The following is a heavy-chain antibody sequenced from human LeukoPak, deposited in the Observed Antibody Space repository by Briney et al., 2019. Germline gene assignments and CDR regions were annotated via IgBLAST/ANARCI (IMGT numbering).Heavy chain of an antibody. CDR3: ARDSRGVRGAPDY. J-gene: IGHJ4*02. CDR1: GFTFSSYS. Sequence: GGSLRLSCAASGFTFSSYSMNWVRQAPGKGLEWVSSISSSSSYIYYADSVKGRFTISRDNAKNSLYLQMNSLRAEDTAVYYCARDSRGVRGAPDYWGQGTLITVSS. V-gene: IGHV3-21*01. D-gene: IGHD3-10*01. CDR2: ISSSSSYI.